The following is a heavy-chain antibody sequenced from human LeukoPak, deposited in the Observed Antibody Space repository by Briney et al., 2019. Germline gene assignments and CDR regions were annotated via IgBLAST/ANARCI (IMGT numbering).Heavy chain of an antibody. J-gene: IGHJ4*02. CDR1: GGTFSSYA. CDR3: ARDRVRAPGKQLVRGVILTYYFDY. CDR2: IIPILGIA. V-gene: IGHV1-69*04. Sequence: SVKVSCKASGGTFSSYAISWVRQAPGQGLEWMGRIIPILGIANYAQKFQGRVTITADKSTSTAYMELSSLRSEDTAVYYCARDRVRAPGKQLVRGVILTYYFDYWGQGTLVTVCS. D-gene: IGHD6-6*01.